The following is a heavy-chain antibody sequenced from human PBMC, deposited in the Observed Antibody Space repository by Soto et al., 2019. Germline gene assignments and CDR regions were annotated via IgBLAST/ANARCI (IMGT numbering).Heavy chain of an antibody. CDR2: IIPIFGTA. Sequence: QVQLVQSGAEVKKPGSSVKVSCKASGGTFSSYAISWVRQAPGQGLEWMGGIIPIFGTANYAQKFQGRVTITADESTSRAYMELSSLRSEDTAVYYCARDNLGYCSGGSCYSFFFDYWGQGTLVTVSS. CDR1: GGTFSSYA. CDR3: ARDNLGYCSGGSCYSFFFDY. D-gene: IGHD2-15*01. V-gene: IGHV1-69*01. J-gene: IGHJ4*02.